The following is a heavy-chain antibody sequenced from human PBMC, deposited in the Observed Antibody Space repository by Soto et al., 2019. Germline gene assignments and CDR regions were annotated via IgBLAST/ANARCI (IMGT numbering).Heavy chain of an antibody. J-gene: IGHJ4*02. V-gene: IGHV1-69*06. CDR1: GSSLSTNP. CDR2: TGSGTGPG. Sequence: SVKVSCKASGSSLSTNPISWVRQAPGQGLEWMGGTGSGTGPGNHAQKFQGRLTVTADKSTSTVYMELTNLSSEDTAVYYCARRDSGGFYRFFDSWGQGTLVTVSS. D-gene: IGHD2-15*01. CDR3: ARRDSGGFYRFFDS.